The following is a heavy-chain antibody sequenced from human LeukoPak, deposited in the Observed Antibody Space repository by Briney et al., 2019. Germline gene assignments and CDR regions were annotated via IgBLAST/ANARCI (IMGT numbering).Heavy chain of an antibody. CDR1: GDSISSGDYY. Sequence: SETLSLTCTVSGDSISSGDYYWSWIRQPAGKGLEWIGRISSSGSTNYNPSLKSRVTISVDTSKNQFSLKLSSVTAADTAVYYCARLSPVTTGGNFDYWGQGTLVTVSS. CDR2: ISSSGST. D-gene: IGHD4-17*01. V-gene: IGHV4-61*02. CDR3: ARLSPVTTGGNFDY. J-gene: IGHJ4*02.